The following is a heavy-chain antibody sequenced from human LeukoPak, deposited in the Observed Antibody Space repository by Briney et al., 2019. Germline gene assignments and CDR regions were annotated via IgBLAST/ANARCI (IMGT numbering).Heavy chain of an antibody. Sequence: ASVKVSCKASGYTFTGYYMHWVRQAPGQGLEWMGWINPNSGGTNYAQKFQGRVTMTRDTSISTAYMELSRLRSDDTAVYYRARDRRRVTTGGNNWFDPWGQGTLVTVSS. CDR3: ARDRRRVTTGGNNWFDP. D-gene: IGHD4-17*01. J-gene: IGHJ5*02. CDR2: INPNSGGT. V-gene: IGHV1-2*02. CDR1: GYTFTGYY.